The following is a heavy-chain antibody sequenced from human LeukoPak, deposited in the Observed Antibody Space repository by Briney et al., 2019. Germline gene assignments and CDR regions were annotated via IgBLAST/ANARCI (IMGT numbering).Heavy chain of an antibody. CDR2: IKQDGSEK. CDR3: AFEGYYYDSSGYYYKFDY. D-gene: IGHD3-22*01. J-gene: IGHJ4*02. CDR1: GFTFSSYG. Sequence: GGSLRLSCAASGFTFSSYGMHWVRQAPGKGLEWVANIKQDGSEKYYVDSVKGRFTISRDNAKNSLYLQMNSLRAEDTAVYYCAFEGYYYDSSGYYYKFDYWGQGTLVTVSS. V-gene: IGHV3-7*01.